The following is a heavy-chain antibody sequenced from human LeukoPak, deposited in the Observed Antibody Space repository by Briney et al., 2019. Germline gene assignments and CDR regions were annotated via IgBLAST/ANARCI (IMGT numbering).Heavy chain of an antibody. Sequence: GSSVKVSXKASGGTFSSYAISWVRQAPGQGLEWMGGIIPIFGTANYAQKFQGRVTITADESTSTAYMELSSLRSEDTAVYYCARGVLDCSSTSCYRWFDPWGQGTLVTVSS. CDR2: IIPIFGTA. V-gene: IGHV1-69*01. J-gene: IGHJ5*02. CDR1: GGTFSSYA. CDR3: ARGVLDCSSTSCYRWFDP. D-gene: IGHD2-2*01.